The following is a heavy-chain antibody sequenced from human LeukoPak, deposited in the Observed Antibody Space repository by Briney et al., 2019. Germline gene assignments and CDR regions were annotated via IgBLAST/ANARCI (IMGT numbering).Heavy chain of an antibody. CDR3: ARGNGYNSAPLGY. J-gene: IGHJ4*02. Sequence: SETLSLTCAVCGGSFSGYYWSWIRQPPGKGLEWIGEIDHSGSTNYNPSLKSRVTISVDTSKNQFSLKLSSVTAADTAVYYCARGNGYNSAPLGYWGQGTLVTVSS. V-gene: IGHV4-34*01. CDR2: IDHSGST. D-gene: IGHD5-24*01. CDR1: GGSFSGYY.